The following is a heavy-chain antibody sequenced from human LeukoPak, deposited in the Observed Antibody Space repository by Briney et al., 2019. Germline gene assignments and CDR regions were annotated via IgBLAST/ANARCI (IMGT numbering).Heavy chain of an antibody. CDR2: INPSGGST. J-gene: IGHJ4*02. Sequence: ASVKVSCKASGYTFTSYYMHWVRQAPGQGLEWMGIINPSGGSTSYAQKFQGRVTMTRDTSISTAYMELSRLRSDDTAVYYCARDVRFRPSVVDYYGSGSSATFDYWGQGTLVTVSS. V-gene: IGHV1-46*01. CDR1: GYTFTSYY. CDR3: ARDVRFRPSVVDYYGSGSSATFDY. D-gene: IGHD3-10*01.